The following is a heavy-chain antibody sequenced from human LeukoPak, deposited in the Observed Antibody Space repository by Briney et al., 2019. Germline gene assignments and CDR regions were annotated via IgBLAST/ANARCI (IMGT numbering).Heavy chain of an antibody. J-gene: IGHJ6*03. V-gene: IGHV1-18*01. D-gene: IGHD3-3*01. Sequence: ASVTVSCTASGYTFTSYGISWVRQAPGQGLEWMGWISAYNGNTNYAQKLQGRVTMTTDASTSTAYMELRSLRSDDTAVYYCARDRLDYDFWSGYWYYYYYMDVWGKGTTVTVSS. CDR3: ARDRLDYDFWSGYWYYYYYMDV. CDR2: ISAYNGNT. CDR1: GYTFTSYG.